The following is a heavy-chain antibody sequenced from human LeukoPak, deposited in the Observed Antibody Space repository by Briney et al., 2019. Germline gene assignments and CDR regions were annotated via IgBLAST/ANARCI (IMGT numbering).Heavy chain of an antibody. D-gene: IGHD1-26*01. V-gene: IGHV4-4*02. J-gene: IGHJ4*02. CDR3: SRESGAFCPFGY. CDR1: GGSTSSTNW. CDR2: ISPTGQT. Sequence: PSGTLSLTCGVSGGSTSSTNWWSWVRQSPGQGLEWIGEISPTGQTNYNPSLSGRVTMLLDESSNHLSLHLTSVTAADTATYYCSRESGAFCPFGYWGQGTLVIVPS.